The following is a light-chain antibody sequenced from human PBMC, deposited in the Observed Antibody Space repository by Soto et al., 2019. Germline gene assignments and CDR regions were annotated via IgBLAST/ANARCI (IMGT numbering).Light chain of an antibody. CDR3: GTWDSSLSAV. Sequence: QSVLTQPPSVSAAPGQRVTISCSVSGSNIENNYVSWYQHLPGTAPKLLIFENNKRPSGIPDRFSGSKSGTSATLGITGLQTGDEADYYCGTWDSSLSAVFGGGTQLTV. CDR2: ENN. CDR1: GSNIENNY. J-gene: IGLJ7*01. V-gene: IGLV1-51*02.